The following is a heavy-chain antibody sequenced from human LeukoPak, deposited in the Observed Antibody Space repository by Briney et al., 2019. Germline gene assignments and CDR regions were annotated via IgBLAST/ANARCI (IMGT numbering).Heavy chain of an antibody. V-gene: IGHV3-23*01. Sequence: GGILRLSCAASGFRFNNYGMSWVRQAPGQGLEWVSIINANGDNTNYADSVRGRFTISRDDSKNTLYLQMNSLRAEDTAVYYCAKEQQLMVATHLVTFDYWGQGTLVTVSS. J-gene: IGHJ4*02. CDR1: GFRFNNYG. CDR3: AKEQQLMVATHLVTFDY. D-gene: IGHD6-13*01. CDR2: INANGDNT.